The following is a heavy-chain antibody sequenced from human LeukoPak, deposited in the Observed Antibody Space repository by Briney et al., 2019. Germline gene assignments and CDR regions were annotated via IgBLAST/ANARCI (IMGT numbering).Heavy chain of an antibody. V-gene: IGHV3-30*18. CDR2: ISFDGSNK. CDR3: AKAVPYYYYGMDD. J-gene: IGHJ6*02. Sequence: GGSLRLSCSASGFTFSSYVMHWVRQAAGKGLDWVAVISFDGSNKFYADSLKGRFTISRDNSKNTLYLQMNSLRAEDTAVYYCAKAVPYYYYGMDDWSQGTTVTVSS. CDR1: GFTFSSYV.